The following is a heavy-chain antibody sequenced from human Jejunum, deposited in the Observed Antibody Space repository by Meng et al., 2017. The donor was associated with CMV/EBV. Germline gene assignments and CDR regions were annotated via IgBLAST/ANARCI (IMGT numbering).Heavy chain of an antibody. V-gene: IGHV1-18*01. CDR1: GFSFTAYG. CDR2: ISAHNGNR. J-gene: IGHJ4*01. Sequence: QVQLVQSGAEVKEPGASVKGSCQATGFSFTAYGFTWVRQAPGQGLEYMGFISAHNGNRDHAQKFQDRITMATDTSASTVYMELWTLTSDDTAVYYCARSQPNGGWPWTYHDYWGQGTLVTVSS. CDR3: ARSQPNGGWPWTYHDY. D-gene: IGHD6-19*01.